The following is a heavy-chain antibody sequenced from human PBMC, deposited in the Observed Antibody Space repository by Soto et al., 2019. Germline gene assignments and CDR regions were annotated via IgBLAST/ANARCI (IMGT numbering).Heavy chain of an antibody. D-gene: IGHD3-22*01. V-gene: IGHV3-23*01. J-gene: IGHJ4*02. CDR2: TSGDGTTT. CDR1: GFTFNRYG. Sequence: EVQLLESGGDLIQPGGSLRLSCGASGFTFNRYGMSWVRQAPGKGLEWVSSTSGDGTTTYYTDSVKGRFTISIYSPSNTLYLQMNSLRTDDTALYFCAKDGTFDSSAYDYWGQGTLVTVSS. CDR3: AKDGTFDSSAYDY.